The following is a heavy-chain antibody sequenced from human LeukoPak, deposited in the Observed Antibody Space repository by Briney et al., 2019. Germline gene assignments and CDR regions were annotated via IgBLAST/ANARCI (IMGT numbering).Heavy chain of an antibody. CDR3: AKDGPKLRFLEWLLRNWYFDL. V-gene: IGHV3-7*01. J-gene: IGHJ2*01. CDR1: GFTFSSYW. CDR2: IKQDGSEK. D-gene: IGHD3-3*01. Sequence: PGGSLRLSCAASGFTFSSYWMSWVRQAPGKGLEWVANIKQDGSEKYYVDSVKGRFTISRDNAKNSLYLQMNSLRAEDTAVYYCAKDGPKLRFLEWLLRNWYFDLWGRGTLVTVSS.